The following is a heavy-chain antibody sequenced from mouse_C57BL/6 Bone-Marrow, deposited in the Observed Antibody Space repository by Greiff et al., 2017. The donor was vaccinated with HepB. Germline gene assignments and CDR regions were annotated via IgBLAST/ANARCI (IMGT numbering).Heavy chain of an antibody. V-gene: IGHV3-6*01. J-gene: IGHJ3*01. CDR3: ARGHYGSSYWFAY. D-gene: IGHD1-1*01. CDR1: GYSITSGYY. Sequence: EVQLQESGPGLVKPSQSLSLTCSVTGYSITSGYYWNWIRQFPGNKLEWMGYISYDGSNNYNPSLKNRISITRDTSKNQFFLKLNSVTTEDTATYYCARGHYGSSYWFAYWGQGTLVTVSA. CDR2: ISYDGSN.